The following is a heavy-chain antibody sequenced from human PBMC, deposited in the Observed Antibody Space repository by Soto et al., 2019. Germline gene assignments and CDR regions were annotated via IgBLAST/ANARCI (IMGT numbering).Heavy chain of an antibody. J-gene: IGHJ4*02. CDR1: GFTFISYA. CDR2: ISGGGGST. Sequence: GGSLRLSCAASGFTFISYAMSWVRQAPGKGLEWVSAISGGGGSTYYADSVKGRFTISRDNSKNTLYLQMNSLRAEDTAVYYCARSRGVRGEFDYWGQGTLVTVSS. CDR3: ARSRGVRGEFDY. D-gene: IGHD3-10*01. V-gene: IGHV3-23*01.